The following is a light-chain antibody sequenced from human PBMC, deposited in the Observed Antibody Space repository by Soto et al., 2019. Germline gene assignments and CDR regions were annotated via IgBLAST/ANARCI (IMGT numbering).Light chain of an antibody. CDR1: QSISTSS. J-gene: IGKJ1*01. Sequence: EIVVAQSPGTLSLSPGESATLSCRASQSISTSSLAWYQQKHGQAPRLLIYDASSKATAMPDSFSAGGSRTDFTFTISRLEPEDFAVYYCQQYGSSPVTFGQGSKVDIK. V-gene: IGKV3-20*01. CDR3: QQYGSSPVT. CDR2: DAS.